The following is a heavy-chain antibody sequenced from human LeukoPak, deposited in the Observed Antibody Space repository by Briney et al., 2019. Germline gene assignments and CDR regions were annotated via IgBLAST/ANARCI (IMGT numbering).Heavy chain of an antibody. J-gene: IGHJ4*02. CDR2: ISSSSSTI. CDR1: GFTFSTYG. V-gene: IGHV3-48*01. D-gene: IGHD2-2*01. CDR3: ARLDFYCSSTSCDDY. Sequence: GGSLRLSCAASGFTFSTYGMNWVRQAPGKGLEWVSYISSSSSTIYYADSVKGRFTISRDNAKNSLYLQMNSLRAEDTAVYYCARLDFYCSSTSCDDYWGQGTLVTVSS.